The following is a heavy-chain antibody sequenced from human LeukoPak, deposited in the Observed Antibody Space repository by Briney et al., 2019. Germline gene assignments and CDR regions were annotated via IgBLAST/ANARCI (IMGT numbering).Heavy chain of an antibody. V-gene: IGHV1-2*02. D-gene: IGHD3-10*01. CDR3: ASRQYYYGSGSYLFDP. J-gene: IGHJ5*02. CDR2: INPNSGGT. Sequence: ASVKVSYKASGYTFTGYYMHWVRQAPGQGLEWMGWINPNSGGTNYAQKFQGRVTMTRDTSISTAYMELSRLRSDDTAVYYCASRQYYYGSGSYLFDPWGQGTLVTVSS. CDR1: GYTFTGYY.